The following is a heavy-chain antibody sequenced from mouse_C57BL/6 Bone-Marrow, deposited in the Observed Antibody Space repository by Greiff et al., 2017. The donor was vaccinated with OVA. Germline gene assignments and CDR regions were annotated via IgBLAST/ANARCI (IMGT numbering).Heavy chain of an antibody. V-gene: IGHV1-64*01. D-gene: IGHD2-4*01. CDR1: GYTFTSYW. J-gene: IGHJ3*01. CDR3: AGEDYDYGGAWFAY. CDR2: IHPNSGST. Sequence: QVQLQQPGAELVKPGASVKLSCKASGYTFTSYWMHWVKQRPGQGLEWIGMIHPNSGSTNYNEKFKSKATLTVDKSSSTAYMQLSSLTSEDSAVYYGAGEDYDYGGAWFAYGGRGTLVTVSA.